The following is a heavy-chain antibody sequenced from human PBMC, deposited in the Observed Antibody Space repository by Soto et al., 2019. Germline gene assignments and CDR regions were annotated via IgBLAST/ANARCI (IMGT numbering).Heavy chain of an antibody. CDR2: ISYDRSNK. V-gene: IGHV3-30-3*01. J-gene: IGHJ4*02. D-gene: IGHD6-19*01. CDR3: VRDTSPYSSGWHNRHSDY. CDR1: GFTFSSYA. Sequence: QVQLVESGGGVVQPGRSLRLSCAASGFTFSSYAMHWVRQAPGKGLEWVAVISYDRSNKYYADSVKGRFTISRDNSKTLYLQMNSLRAEDTAVYYCVRDTSPYSSGWHNRHSDYWGQGTLVTVSS.